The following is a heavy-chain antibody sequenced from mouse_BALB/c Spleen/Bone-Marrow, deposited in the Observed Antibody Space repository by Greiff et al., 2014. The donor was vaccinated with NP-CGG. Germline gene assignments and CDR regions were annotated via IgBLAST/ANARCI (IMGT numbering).Heavy chain of an antibody. CDR1: GYTFTNYY. Sequence: SGPELVKPGASVRISCKASGYTFTNYYLHWVKQMPGQGLEWIGWIYPGNVNSKYNEKFKGMATLTADKSSSTAYMQLSSLTSEDSAVYFCAREADWNFDYWGQGTPLTVSS. CDR3: AREADWNFDY. D-gene: IGHD2-13*01. CDR2: IYPGNVNS. V-gene: IGHV1S56*01. J-gene: IGHJ2*01.